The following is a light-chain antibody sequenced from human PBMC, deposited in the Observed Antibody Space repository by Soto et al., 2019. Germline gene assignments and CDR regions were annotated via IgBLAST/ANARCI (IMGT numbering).Light chain of an antibody. CDR3: CSYTSCSTYV. CDR2: DVS. CDR1: SSDVGAYNY. J-gene: IGLJ1*01. V-gene: IGLV2-14*01. Sequence: QSVLTQPASVSGSPGQSITISCTGTSSDVGAYNYVSWFQQYPGKAPKLMIYDVSNRPSGVSNRFSGSKSGNTASLTISGLQAEDEADYYCCSYTSCSTYVFGTGTKVTVL.